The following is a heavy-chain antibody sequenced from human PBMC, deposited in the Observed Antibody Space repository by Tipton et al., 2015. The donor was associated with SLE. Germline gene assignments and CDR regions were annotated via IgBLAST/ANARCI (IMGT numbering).Heavy chain of an antibody. Sequence: TLSLTCTVSGGSISSYYWGWIRQPAGGGLEWIGRIYTNENTNYNPSLKSRVTMSVDTSKNHFSLKLISVTAADTAVYFCASLEYSGSYSRDYWGQGTLVTVSS. CDR1: GGSISSYY. V-gene: IGHV4-4*07. J-gene: IGHJ4*02. CDR2: IYTNENT. CDR3: ASLEYSGSYSRDY. D-gene: IGHD1-26*01.